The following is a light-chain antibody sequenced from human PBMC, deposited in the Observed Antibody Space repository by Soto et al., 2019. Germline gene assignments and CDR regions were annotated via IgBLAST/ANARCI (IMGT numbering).Light chain of an antibody. V-gene: IGLV2-11*01. CDR1: SSDVGGYNY. J-gene: IGLJ2*01. Sequence: QSALTQPRSVSGSPGQSVTISCTGTSSDVGGYNYVSWYQQHPGKDPKLMIYDVSKRPSGVPDCFSGSKSRNTASLTISGLQAEDEADYYCCSYAGSYTFTVVFGGGTKLTVL. CDR3: CSYAGSYTFTVV. CDR2: DVS.